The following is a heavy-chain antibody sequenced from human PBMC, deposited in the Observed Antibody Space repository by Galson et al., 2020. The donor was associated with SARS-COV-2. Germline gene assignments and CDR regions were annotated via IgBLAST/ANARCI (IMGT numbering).Heavy chain of an antibody. D-gene: IGHD7-27*01. CDR2: IYHSGTT. CDR3: SRPKTGFQFDS. V-gene: IGHV4-4*02. J-gene: IGHJ4*02. Sequence: SETLSLTCAVSGGSISSDNWWSWVRQPPGKGLEWIGDIYHSGTTNYNTSLKSRVTISVDKSKNQFSLNLKSVTAADTAVYFCSRPKTGFQFDSWGQGTLVTVS. CDR1: GGSISSDNW.